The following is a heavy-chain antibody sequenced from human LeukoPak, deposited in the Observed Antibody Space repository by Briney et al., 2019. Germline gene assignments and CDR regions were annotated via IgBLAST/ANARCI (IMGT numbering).Heavy chain of an antibody. V-gene: IGHV1-69*04. CDR2: IIPILGIA. J-gene: IGHJ4*02. CDR1: GGTFSSYA. D-gene: IGHD3-10*01. CDR3: ASLNYYGSGSYYNEIDY. Sequence: SVKLSCKASGGTFSSYATSWVRQAPGQRLEWMGRIIPILGIANYAHKFQGRVTITADKSPRTDYMELSSLRSEDTAVYYCASLNYYGSGSYYNEIDYWGQGTLVTVSS.